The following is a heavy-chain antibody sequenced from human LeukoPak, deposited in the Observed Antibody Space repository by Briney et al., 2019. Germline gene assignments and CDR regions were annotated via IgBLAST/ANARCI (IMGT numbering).Heavy chain of an antibody. CDR3: AREGHIAVDAFDI. D-gene: IGHD6-19*01. V-gene: IGHV3-23*01. CDR2: TTGSDGST. Sequence: TGGSLRLSCAASGFTFSSYAMSWVRQAPGKGLEWVSGTTGSDGSTYYADSVRGRFTISRDNSKNTLYLQMNSLRAEDTAVYYCAREGHIAVDAFDIWGQGTMVTVSS. J-gene: IGHJ3*02. CDR1: GFTFSSYA.